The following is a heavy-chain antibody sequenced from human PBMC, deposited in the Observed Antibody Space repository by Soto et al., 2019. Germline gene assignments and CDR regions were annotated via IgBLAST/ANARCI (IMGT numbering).Heavy chain of an antibody. CDR3: ARPRYSRAASSYYYGMEV. Sequence: QGQLVASGGGVVQPGRSLRLSCAASGFTFSTSGMHWVRQPPGRGLEWVAVISDDGSNKYYADSVKGRFTISRDNSRNTLDLQMNSLGADDTAVYYCARPRYSRAASSYYYGMEVWGRGTTVTVSS. V-gene: IGHV3-30*03. D-gene: IGHD6-13*01. CDR1: GFTFSTSG. CDR2: ISDDGSNK. J-gene: IGHJ6*02.